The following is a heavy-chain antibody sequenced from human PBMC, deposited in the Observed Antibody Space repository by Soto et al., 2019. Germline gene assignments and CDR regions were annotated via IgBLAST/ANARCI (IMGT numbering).Heavy chain of an antibody. Sequence: QVQLQKWGAGLLKPSETLSLTCAVYGGSFNSYFWNWVRQPPGKGLEWIGEVTPSGGSNYNPSLKSRVTISKDTSKNQSSLKVTSVTAADTAVYYCTTSGRRWPDAFDIWAQGAMVTVSP. CDR2: VTPSGGS. CDR3: TTSGRRWPDAFDI. CDR1: GGSFNSYF. D-gene: IGHD2-15*01. V-gene: IGHV4-34*01. J-gene: IGHJ3*02.